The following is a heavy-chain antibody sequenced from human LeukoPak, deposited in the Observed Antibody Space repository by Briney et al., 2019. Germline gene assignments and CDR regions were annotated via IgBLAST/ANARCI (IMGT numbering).Heavy chain of an antibody. J-gene: IGHJ6*03. CDR2: IYHSGST. CDR1: GYSISSGYY. CDR3: ARALTIAAAPGRGYYYYMDV. V-gene: IGHV4-38-2*02. D-gene: IGHD6-13*01. Sequence: SETLSLTCTVSGYSISSGYYWGWIRQPPGKGLEWIGRIYHSGSTYYNPSLKSRVTISVDTSKNQFSLKLRSVTAADTAVYYCARALTIAAAPGRGYYYYMDVWGKGTTVTVSS.